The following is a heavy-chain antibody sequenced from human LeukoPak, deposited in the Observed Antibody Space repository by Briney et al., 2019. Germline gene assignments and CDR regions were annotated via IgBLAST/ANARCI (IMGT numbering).Heavy chain of an antibody. J-gene: IGHJ4*02. CDR3: AKDLSGWGYYFDY. CDR2: IRYDGSNK. V-gene: IGHV3-30*02. Sequence: PGGSLRLSCAASGFTFSSYGMHWVRQAPGKGLEWVAFIRYDGSNKYYADSVKGRFTISRDNSKNTLYLQTNSLRAEDTAVYYCAKDLSGWGYYFDYWGQGTLVTVSS. D-gene: IGHD3-10*01. CDR1: GFTFSSYG.